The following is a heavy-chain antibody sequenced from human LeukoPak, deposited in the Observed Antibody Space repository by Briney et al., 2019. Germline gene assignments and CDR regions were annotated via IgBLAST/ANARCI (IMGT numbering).Heavy chain of an antibody. V-gene: IGHV1-2*02. D-gene: IGHD3-22*01. CDR3: ASNYYYDSSGYKGDDAFDI. CDR2: INPNSGGT. CDR1: RYTFTGYF. Sequence: GASVKVSCKASRYTFTGYFMHWVRQAPGQGLEWMGWINPNSGGTNYAQKFQGRVTMTRDTSISTAYMELSRLRSDDTAVYYCASNYYYDSSGYKGDDAFDIWGQGTMVTVSS. J-gene: IGHJ3*02.